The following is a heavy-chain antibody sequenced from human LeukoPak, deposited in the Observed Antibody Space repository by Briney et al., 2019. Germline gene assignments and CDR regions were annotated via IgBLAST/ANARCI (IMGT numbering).Heavy chain of an antibody. J-gene: IGHJ4*02. Sequence: SETLSLTCTVSGGSISSYYWSWIRQPPGKGLEWIGYIYYSGSTNYNPSLKSRVTISVDTSKNQFSLKLSSVTAADTAVYYCARAFWYYGSSGYLYYFDYWGQGTLVTVSS. CDR1: GGSISSYY. CDR3: ARAFWYYGSSGYLYYFDY. V-gene: IGHV4-59*01. CDR2: IYYSGST. D-gene: IGHD3-22*01.